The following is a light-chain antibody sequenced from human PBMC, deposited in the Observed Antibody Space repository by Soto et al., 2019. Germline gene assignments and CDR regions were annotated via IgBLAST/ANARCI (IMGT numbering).Light chain of an antibody. J-gene: IGKJ5*01. CDR1: QSVSNY. Sequence: EIVLTQSPATLSLSPGERATLSCRTSQSVSNYLAWYQQKPSQAPRRLIYDASNRATGIPARFSGSGSGTAFTLTIISLESEDVAVYYCQQRRSWPPLTFGQGTRLDIK. CDR3: QQRRSWPPLT. CDR2: DAS. V-gene: IGKV3-11*01.